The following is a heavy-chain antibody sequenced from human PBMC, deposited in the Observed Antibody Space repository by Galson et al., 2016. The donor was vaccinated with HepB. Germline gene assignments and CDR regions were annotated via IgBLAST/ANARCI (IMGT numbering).Heavy chain of an antibody. CDR1: GFTFSDYF. V-gene: IGHV3-11*01. CDR3: ARVLTYCGGDCHEDGWFDP. J-gene: IGHJ5*02. CDR2: ISSSGDII. D-gene: IGHD2-21*02. Sequence: SLRLSCAASGFTFSDYFMSWIRQAPGKGLEWVSYISSSGDIIFYADSVKGRFTISRDNAERSVYLEMNSLRVEDTAVYYCARVLTYCGGDCHEDGWFDPWGQGTLVTVSS.